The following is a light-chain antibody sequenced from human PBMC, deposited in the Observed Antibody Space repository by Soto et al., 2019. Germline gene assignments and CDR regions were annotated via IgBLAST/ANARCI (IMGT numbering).Light chain of an antibody. J-gene: IGKJ2*01. CDR2: GAS. CDR3: QQYDYSLYA. V-gene: IGKV3-20*01. CDR1: QSVSSTY. Sequence: EIMLTQSPGIQTLTPGERATHSRRASQSVSSTYLAWYQQNPGQAPRLLIYGASSRATGSPDRFSGSGSGTDFTLTISRLEPEDFAVYYCQQYDYSLYAFGQGT.